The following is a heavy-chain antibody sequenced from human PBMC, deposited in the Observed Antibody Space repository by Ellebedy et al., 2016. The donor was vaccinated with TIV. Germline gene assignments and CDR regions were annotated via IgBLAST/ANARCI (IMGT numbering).Heavy chain of an antibody. J-gene: IGHJ6*03. CDR3: AMAGYYYMDV. CDR1: GFTFSSYW. V-gene: IGHV3-74*01. Sequence: GESLKISXAASGFTFSSYWMHWVRQAPGKGLVWVSRINSDGSSTSYADSVKGRFTISRDNAKNTLYLQMNSLRAEDTAVYYCAMAGYYYMDVWGKGTTVTVSS. CDR2: INSDGSST.